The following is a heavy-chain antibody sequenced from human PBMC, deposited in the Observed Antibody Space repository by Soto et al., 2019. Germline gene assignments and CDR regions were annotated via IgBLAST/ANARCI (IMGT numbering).Heavy chain of an antibody. CDR2: IYWSGDE. V-gene: IGHV2-5*01. CDR3: ARGIATLPVFAFDI. CDR1: GFSLSTSGVG. Sequence: QGTLKESGPTLVKPTQPLTLTCSFSGFSLSTSGVGVGWIRQSPGKALEWLALIYWSGDEHYRPSLKSRLSITKDTSKNHVVLIMTDMDPVDTATYYCARGIATLPVFAFDIWGQGTMVTVSS. D-gene: IGHD6-6*01. J-gene: IGHJ3*02.